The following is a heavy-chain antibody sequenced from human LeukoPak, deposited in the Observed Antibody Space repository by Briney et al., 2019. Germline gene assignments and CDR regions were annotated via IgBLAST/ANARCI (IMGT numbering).Heavy chain of an antibody. J-gene: IGHJ4*02. CDR3: AREGVVLFDY. CDR1: GYTFTGYY. Sequence: ASVKVSYMASGYTFTGYYMHCVRQAPGQGGEWMGWINPKSSRRNYAQKFHDRVTRTRDTSISTAYMALSRLRSDDTAVYYCAREGVVLFDYWGQGTLVTVSS. D-gene: IGHD2-2*01. CDR2: INPKSSRR. V-gene: IGHV1-2*02.